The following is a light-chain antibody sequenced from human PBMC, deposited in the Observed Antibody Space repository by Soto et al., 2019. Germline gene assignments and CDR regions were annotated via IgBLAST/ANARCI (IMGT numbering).Light chain of an antibody. V-gene: IGKV3-15*01. J-gene: IGKJ4*01. CDR2: DAS. CDR3: QQYNKWLLS. CDR1: QSIRGS. Sequence: EIVMTQSPDTLSVSPGERATLSCRASQSIRGSLAWYQQKPGQAPRLLIYDASTGATGIPDRFSASGSGTEFTLTISSLQSEDFAVYYCQQYNKWLLSFGGGTKVELK.